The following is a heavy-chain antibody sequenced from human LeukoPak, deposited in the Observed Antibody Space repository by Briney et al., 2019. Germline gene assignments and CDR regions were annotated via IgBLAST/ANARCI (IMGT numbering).Heavy chain of an antibody. CDR2: ISHSGTP. CDR1: GGSITSYY. Sequence: TLSLTCTVSGGSITSYYWSWLRQPPGRGLEWIGRISHSGTPHSNPSVKSRVTIAVETSKNQFSLKLSSVTAADKAVYYCARSCRILDIVATIRARLGGNGFDIWGQGTMVTVSS. J-gene: IGHJ3*02. D-gene: IGHD5-12*01. CDR3: ARSCRILDIVATIRARLGGNGFDI. V-gene: IGHV4-59*12.